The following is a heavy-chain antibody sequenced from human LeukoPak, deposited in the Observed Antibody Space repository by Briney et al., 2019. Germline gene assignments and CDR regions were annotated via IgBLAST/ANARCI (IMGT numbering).Heavy chain of an antibody. J-gene: IGHJ4*02. CDR1: GFTFSRYW. D-gene: IGHD7-27*01. CDR2: IKSDGSTT. Sequence: GGSLRLSCAASGFTFSRYWMHWVRQAPGKGLVWVSRIKSDGSTTNYADSVKGRFTISRDNAKNTLYLQMNSLRVEDTAVCYCAVKWGAAFDYWGQGTLVTVSS. V-gene: IGHV3-74*01. CDR3: AVKWGAAFDY.